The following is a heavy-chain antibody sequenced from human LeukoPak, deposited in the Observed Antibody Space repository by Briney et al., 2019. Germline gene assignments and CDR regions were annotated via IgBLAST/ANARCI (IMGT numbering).Heavy chain of an antibody. D-gene: IGHD5-24*01. CDR3: AKDLGPGSMATSPGFDY. CDR2: ISWNSGSI. V-gene: IGHV3-9*01. Sequence: GGSLRLSCAASGFNFNTYTMNWVRQAPGKGLEWVSGISWNSGSIGYADSVKGRFTISRDNAKTSLYLQMNSLRPEDTALYYCAKDLGPGSMATSPGFDYWGQGTLVTVSS. CDR1: GFNFNTYT. J-gene: IGHJ4*02.